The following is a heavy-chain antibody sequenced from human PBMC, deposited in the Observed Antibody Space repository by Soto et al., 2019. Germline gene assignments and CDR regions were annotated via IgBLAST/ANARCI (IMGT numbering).Heavy chain of an antibody. V-gene: IGHV3-30*03. CDR1: GFTFSSYG. CDR3: ATEGQTTVVTGDAFDI. J-gene: IGHJ3*02. CDR2: ISYDGSNK. D-gene: IGHD4-17*01. Sequence: QVQLVESGGGVVQPGRSLRLSCAASGFTFSSYGMHWVRQAPGKGLEWVAVISYDGSNKYYADSVKGRFTISRDNSKNTLYLQMNSLRAEDTAVYYCATEGQTTVVTGDAFDIWSQGTMVTVSS.